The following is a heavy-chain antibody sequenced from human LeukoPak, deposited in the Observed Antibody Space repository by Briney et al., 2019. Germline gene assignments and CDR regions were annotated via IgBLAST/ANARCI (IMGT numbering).Heavy chain of an antibody. CDR3: ARDRHDYGDYVWAY. CDR1: GGSISSYY. CDR2: IYTSGST. J-gene: IGHJ4*02. V-gene: IGHV4-4*07. Sequence: ASETLSLTCTVSGGSISSYYWSWIRQPAGKGLEWIGRIYTSGSTNYNPSLKSRVTMSVDTSKNQFSLKLSSVTAADTAVYYCARDRHDYGDYVWAYWGQGTLVTVSS. D-gene: IGHD4-17*01.